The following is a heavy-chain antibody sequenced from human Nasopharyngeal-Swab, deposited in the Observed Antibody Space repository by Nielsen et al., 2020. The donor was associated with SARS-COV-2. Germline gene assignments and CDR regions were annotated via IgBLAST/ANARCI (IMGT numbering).Heavy chain of an antibody. CDR1: GFTFRDYA. V-gene: IGHV3-23*01. CDR3: ARDWRRDEDGMDV. J-gene: IGHJ6*02. Sequence: GGSLRLSCAASGFTFRDYAMSWVRQAPGKGLEWLSTFNSDDRTFYADSVKGRFFISRDNSKNMVFLQLISLRVEDTAVYYCARDWRRDEDGMDVWGQGTTVTVS. CDR2: FNSDDRT.